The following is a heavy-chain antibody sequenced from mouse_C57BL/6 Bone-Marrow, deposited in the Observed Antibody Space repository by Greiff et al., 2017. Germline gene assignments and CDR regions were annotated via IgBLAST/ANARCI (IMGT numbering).Heavy chain of an antibody. Sequence: EVKLMESGGGLVQPGGSLKLSCAASGFTFSDYYMYWVRQTPEKRLEWVAYISNGGGSTYYPDTVKGRFTISRDNAKNTLYLQMSRLKSEDTAMYYCARHLDGGFAYWGQGTLVTVSA. J-gene: IGHJ3*01. CDR1: GFTFSDYY. V-gene: IGHV5-12*01. CDR2: ISNGGGST. CDR3: ARHLDGGFAY.